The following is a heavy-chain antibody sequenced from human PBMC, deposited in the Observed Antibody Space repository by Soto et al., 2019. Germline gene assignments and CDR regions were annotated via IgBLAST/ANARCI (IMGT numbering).Heavy chain of an antibody. CDR1: GGSFSGYY. J-gene: IGHJ6*02. Sequence: SETLSLTCAVYGGSFSGYYWSWIRQPPGKGLEWIGEINHSGSTNYNPSLKSRVTTSVDTSKNQFSLKLSSVTAADTAVYYCARGRQGDYDFWSGYYYPTRRGMDVWGQGTTVTVSS. CDR2: INHSGST. V-gene: IGHV4-34*01. CDR3: ARGRQGDYDFWSGYYYPTRRGMDV. D-gene: IGHD3-3*01.